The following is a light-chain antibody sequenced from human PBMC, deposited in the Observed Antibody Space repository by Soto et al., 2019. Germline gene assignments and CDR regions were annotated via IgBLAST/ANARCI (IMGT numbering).Light chain of an antibody. CDR1: SSDIGHYNR. CDR2: EVS. V-gene: IGLV2-18*02. CDR3: SSFTTGTTTV. Sequence: QSVLTQPPSVSGSPGQSVTISCTGTSSDIGHYNRVSWYQQPPGTAPKVVIYEVSNRPSGVPDRFSGSKSGNTASLTISGLQAEDEADYYCSSFTTGTTTVFGGGTKVTVL. J-gene: IGLJ2*01.